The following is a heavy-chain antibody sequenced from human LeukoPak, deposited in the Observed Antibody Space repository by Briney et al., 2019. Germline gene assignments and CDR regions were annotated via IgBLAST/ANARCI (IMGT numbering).Heavy chain of an antibody. J-gene: IGHJ3*02. CDR3: ARVGGGYDFWSGYLHAFDI. V-gene: IGHV3-21*01. CDR2: ISSAGSYI. D-gene: IGHD3-3*01. CDR1: GFTLSTYT. Sequence: PGGSLRLSCAASGFTLSTYTMNWVRQAPGKGLEWVSSISSAGSYIFYADSMKGRFTISRDNAKNSLYLQMNSLRGEDTAVYHCARVGGGYDFWSGYLHAFDIWGQGTMVAVSS.